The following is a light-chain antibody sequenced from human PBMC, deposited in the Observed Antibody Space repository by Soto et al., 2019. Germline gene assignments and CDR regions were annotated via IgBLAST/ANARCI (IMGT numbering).Light chain of an antibody. CDR2: DTS. V-gene: IGLV7-46*01. CDR1: TGAVTSGHY. Sequence: QAVVTQEPSLTVSPGGTMILTCGSSTGAVTSGHYPYWFQQKPGQAPRTLIYDTSNKQSWTPARFSGSLLWGKAALTLSGAQPEDEADYYCLLSYSGVVVFGGGTKLTVL. CDR3: LLSYSGVVV. J-gene: IGLJ3*02.